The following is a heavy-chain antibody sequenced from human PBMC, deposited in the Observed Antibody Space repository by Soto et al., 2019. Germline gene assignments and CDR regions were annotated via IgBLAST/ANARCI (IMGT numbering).Heavy chain of an antibody. CDR1: DGSVSSYGYY. CDR2: IAYNGGT. D-gene: IGHD3-3*02. V-gene: IGHV4-61*08. J-gene: IGHJ4*02. Sequence: QVQLQESGPGLVKPSATLSLTCTVSDGSVSSYGYYWTWVRQAPGKGLEWIGYIAYNGGTSYNPSLRSRVTISVDTSKSQFSLDLSFATAADTALYYCTRGGHFYEYMIWGQGTLVTVSS. CDR3: TRGGHFYEYMI.